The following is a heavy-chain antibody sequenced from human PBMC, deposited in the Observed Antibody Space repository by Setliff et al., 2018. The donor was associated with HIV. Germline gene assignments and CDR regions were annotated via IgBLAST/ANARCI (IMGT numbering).Heavy chain of an antibody. V-gene: IGHV4-39*01. J-gene: IGHJ5*02. CDR1: GGSISSSSYY. D-gene: IGHD3-10*01. CDR3: ARGDGDTMVRGVIIPNWFDP. CDR2: IYYSGTT. Sequence: SETLSLTCTVSGGSISSSSYYWGWIRQPPGKGLEWIGSIYYSGTTYYNPSLKSRVTISVDRSKNQFSLKLSSVTAADTAVYYCARGDGDTMVRGVIIPNWFDPWGRGTLVTVSS.